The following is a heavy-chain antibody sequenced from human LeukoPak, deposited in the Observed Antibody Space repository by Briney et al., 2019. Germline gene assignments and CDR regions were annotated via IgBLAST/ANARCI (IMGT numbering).Heavy chain of an antibody. CDR2: ISSSSSYI. CDR3: ARDSSGSQYSANWFDP. V-gene: IGHV3-21*01. Sequence: PGGSLRLSCAASGFTFSSYSMNWVRQAPGKGLEWVSSISSSSSYIYYADSVKGRFTISRDNAKNSLYLQMNSPRAEDTAVYYCARDSSGSQYSANWFDPWGQGTLVTVSS. CDR1: GFTFSSYS. D-gene: IGHD3-22*01. J-gene: IGHJ5*02.